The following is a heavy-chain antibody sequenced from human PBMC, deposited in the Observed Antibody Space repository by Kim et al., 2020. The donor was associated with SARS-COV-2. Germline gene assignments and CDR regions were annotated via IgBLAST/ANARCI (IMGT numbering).Heavy chain of an antibody. D-gene: IGHD6-19*01. CDR2: ST. J-gene: IGHJ4*02. Sequence: STYYNPSLKSRVTISVDTSNNQFSLKLGSVTAADTAVYYCARVDSSGFDYWGQGTLVTVSS. V-gene: IGHV4-30-2*04. CDR3: ARVDSSGFDY.